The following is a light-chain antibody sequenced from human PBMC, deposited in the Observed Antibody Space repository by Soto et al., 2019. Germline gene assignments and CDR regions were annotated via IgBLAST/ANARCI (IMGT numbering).Light chain of an antibody. V-gene: IGKV3-15*01. CDR3: QQYINWPRT. CDR1: QRLSSN. Sequence: EIVLTQSPVTLSVSPGERVTLSCRASQRLSSNLAWYQQRPGQAPRLLIYGASIRATDIPARFIGSGSVTEFTLTISSLQSEDFAVYYCQQYINWPRTFGQGTKVGIK. CDR2: GAS. J-gene: IGKJ1*01.